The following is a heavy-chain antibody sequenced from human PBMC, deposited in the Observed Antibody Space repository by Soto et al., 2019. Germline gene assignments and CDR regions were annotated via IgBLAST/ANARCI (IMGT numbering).Heavy chain of an antibody. CDR2: IVPIYRTA. V-gene: IGHV1-69*13. CDR3: VRDSNARLSGS. D-gene: IGHD6-25*01. J-gene: IGHJ4*02. CDR1: GGTFSSSR. Sequence: SVKVSCNASGGTFSSSRINWVRQAPGQGLEWVGGIVPIYRTADYAQTFQGRVTITADESARTSSMQLRSLKSHDTAVYYCVRDSNARLSGSWGQGTLVTVSS.